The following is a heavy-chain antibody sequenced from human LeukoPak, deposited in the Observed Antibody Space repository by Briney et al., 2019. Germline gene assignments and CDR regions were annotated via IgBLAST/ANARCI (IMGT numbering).Heavy chain of an antibody. CDR3: ARGALRYFDWFIPPDY. V-gene: IGHV4-39*07. CDR2: IYYSGST. CDR1: GGSISSSSYY. J-gene: IGHJ4*02. D-gene: IGHD3-9*01. Sequence: SETLSLTCTVSGGSISSSSYYWGWIRQPPGKGLEWVGSIYYSGSTYYNPSLKSRVTISVDTSKNQFSLKLSSVTAADTAVYYCARGALRYFDWFIPPDYWGQGTLVTVSS.